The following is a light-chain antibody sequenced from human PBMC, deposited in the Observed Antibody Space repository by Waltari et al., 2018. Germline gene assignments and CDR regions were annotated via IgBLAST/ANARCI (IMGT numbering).Light chain of an antibody. V-gene: IGLV2-14*01. CDR1: SSDVGGHNY. Sequence: QSALPQPASVSGSHGQSITIPCTGASSDVGGHNYVSWYPHHPGKAPKLMIYEVSNRPSGVSNRFSGSKSGNTASLTISGLQAEDEADYYCSSYTSSSTPYVFGTGTKVTVL. CDR2: EVS. CDR3: SSYTSSSTPYV. J-gene: IGLJ1*01.